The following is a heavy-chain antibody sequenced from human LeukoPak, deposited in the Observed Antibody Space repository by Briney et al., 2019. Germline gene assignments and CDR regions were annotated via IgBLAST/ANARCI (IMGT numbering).Heavy chain of an antibody. J-gene: IGHJ1*01. CDR1: GFTFSSYS. CDR2: ISSSSSYI. D-gene: IGHD2-21*01. Sequence: GGSLRLSCAASGFTFSSYSMNWVRQAPGKGLEWVSSISSSSSYIYYADSVKGRFTISRDNAKNSLYLQMNSLRAEDTAVYYCARDPLVYCGGDCYSAYFQHWGQGTLVTVSS. V-gene: IGHV3-21*01. CDR3: ARDPLVYCGGDCYSAYFQH.